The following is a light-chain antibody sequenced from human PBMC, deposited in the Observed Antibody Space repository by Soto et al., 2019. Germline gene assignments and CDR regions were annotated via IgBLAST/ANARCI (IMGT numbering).Light chain of an antibody. CDR2: DAS. Sequence: DIQMTQSPSTLSASVGDRVTITCRASQSISSWLAWYQQKPGKAPKLLIYDASSLESGVPSRFSGSGSGTEFTLTISSLQPDDCGAYYCQQYNSYYTFGQGTRLEIK. CDR3: QQYNSYYT. CDR1: QSISSW. V-gene: IGKV1-5*01. J-gene: IGKJ5*01.